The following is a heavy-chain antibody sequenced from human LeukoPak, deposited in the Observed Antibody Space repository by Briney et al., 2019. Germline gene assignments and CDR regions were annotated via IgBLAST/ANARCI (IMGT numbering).Heavy chain of an antibody. CDR3: TTYDILTGGFDP. D-gene: IGHD3-9*01. Sequence: GGSLRLSCAASGFTFSSYGMHWVRQAPGKGLEWVAVIWYDGSNKYYADSVKGRFTISRDNSKNTAYLQMNSLKTEDTAVYYCTTYDILTGGFDPWGQGTLVAVSS. J-gene: IGHJ5*02. CDR2: IWYDGSNK. CDR1: GFTFSSYG. V-gene: IGHV3-33*01.